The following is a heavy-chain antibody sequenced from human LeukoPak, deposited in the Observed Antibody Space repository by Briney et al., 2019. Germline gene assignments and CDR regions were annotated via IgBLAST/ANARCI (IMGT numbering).Heavy chain of an antibody. CDR2: IYHSGST. J-gene: IGHJ4*02. CDR3: ARRNVVVPAAMRRGGHFDY. Sequence: SETLSLTCAVSGYSISSGYYWGWIRQPPGKGLEWIGSIYHSGSTYYNPSLKSRVTISVDTSKNQFSLKLSSVTAADTDVYYCARRNVVVPAAMRRGGHFDYWGQGTLVTVSS. V-gene: IGHV4-38-2*01. CDR1: GYSISSGYY. D-gene: IGHD2-2*01.